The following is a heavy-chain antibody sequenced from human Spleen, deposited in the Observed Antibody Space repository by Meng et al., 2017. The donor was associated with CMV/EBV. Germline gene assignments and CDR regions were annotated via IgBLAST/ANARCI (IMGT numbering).Heavy chain of an antibody. CDR2: INPQSGGA. V-gene: IGHV1-2*02. CDR1: GYGFTGHY. CDR3: ARERKPASSGYDF. D-gene: IGHD6-19*01. Sequence: CTASGYGFTGHYIDWVRQAPGQGLEWMGWINPQSGGAKYAQKFQGRVTMTRDTSSNTVYMELSGLGSDDTGLYFCARERKPASSGYDFWGQGALVTVSS. J-gene: IGHJ4*02.